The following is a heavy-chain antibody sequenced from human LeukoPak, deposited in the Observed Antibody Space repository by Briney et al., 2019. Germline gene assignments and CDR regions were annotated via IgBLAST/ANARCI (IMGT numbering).Heavy chain of an antibody. V-gene: IGHV3-11*06. CDR1: GGSISSYY. D-gene: IGHD3-22*01. CDR3: ARSYYYDSSGYQN. Sequence: LSLTCTVSGGSISSYYWSWIRQAPGKGLEWVSYISSSSSYTNYADSVKGRFTISRDNAKNSLYLQMNSLRAEDTAVYYCARSYYYDSSGYQNWGQGTLVTVSS. CDR2: ISSSSSYT. J-gene: IGHJ4*02.